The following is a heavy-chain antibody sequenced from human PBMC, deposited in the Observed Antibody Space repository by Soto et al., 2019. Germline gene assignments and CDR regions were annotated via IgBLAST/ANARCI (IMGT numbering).Heavy chain of an antibody. CDR3: VPGGLRSSPPNYFNY. CDR2: ITSSSSFI. Sequence: GGSLRLSCEAFGFTFSSYSMNWVRQAPGKGLEWVSSITSSSSFIYYADSVMGRFTISRDNAKNSLYLQMNSLRGEDTAIYYCVPGGLRSSPPNYFNYWGQGTLVTVSS. D-gene: IGHD5-12*01. CDR1: GFTFSSYS. V-gene: IGHV3-21*01. J-gene: IGHJ4*02.